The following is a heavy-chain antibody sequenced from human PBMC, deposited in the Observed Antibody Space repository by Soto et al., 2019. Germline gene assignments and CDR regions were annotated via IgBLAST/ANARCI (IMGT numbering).Heavy chain of an antibody. CDR2: IRAYNGNT. CDR1: GYTFTSYG. V-gene: IGHV1-18*01. J-gene: IGHJ5*02. Sequence: ASVKVSCKASGYTFTSYGISWVRQAPGQGLEWMGWIRAYNGNTNYAQKLQGRVSISLDTSKNQFSLKLSSVTAADTAVYYCARGNYDSSGYYDTYNWFDPWGQGTLVTV. D-gene: IGHD3-22*01. CDR3: ARGNYDSSGYYDTYNWFDP.